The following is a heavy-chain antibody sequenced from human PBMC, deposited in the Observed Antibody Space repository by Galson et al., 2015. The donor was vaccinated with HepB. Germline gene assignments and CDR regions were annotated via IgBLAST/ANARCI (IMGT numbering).Heavy chain of an antibody. J-gene: IGHJ4*02. CDR2: IDWDDDK. D-gene: IGHD5-24*01. V-gene: IGHV2-70*11. CDR3: ARIQLYNSHGSIDY. Sequence: PALVKPTQTLTLTCTFSGFSLSTSGMCVSWIRQPPGKALEWLARIDWDDDKYYSTSLKTRLTISKDTSKNQVVLTMTNMDPVDTATYYCARIQLYNSHGSIDYWGQGTLVTVSS. CDR1: GFSLSTSGMC.